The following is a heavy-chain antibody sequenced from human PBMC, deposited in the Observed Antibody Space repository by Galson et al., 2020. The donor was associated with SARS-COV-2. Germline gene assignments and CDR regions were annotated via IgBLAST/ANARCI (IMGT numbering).Heavy chain of an antibody. CDR1: GGSISSYY. CDR2: IYYSGST. Sequence: ETSETLSLTCTVSGGSISSYYWSWIRQPPGKGLEWIGYIYYSGSTNYNPSLKSRVTISVDTSKNQFSLKLSSVTAADTAVYYCARLSSFNRPHFDYWGQGTLVTVSS. CDR3: ARLSSFNRPHFDY. D-gene: IGHD3-10*01. J-gene: IGHJ4*02. V-gene: IGHV4-59*08.